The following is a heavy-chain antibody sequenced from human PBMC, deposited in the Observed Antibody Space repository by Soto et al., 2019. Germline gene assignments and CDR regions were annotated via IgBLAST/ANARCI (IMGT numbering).Heavy chain of an antibody. Sequence: ALGKTYCETSGYTVTSYYMHGVRQAPGQGLEWVGIINPSGGSTSYAQKFQGRVTMARDTSTSTVYMELSSLRSEDTAVYYCARDKAVAAHDAFDIWGQGTMVTVSS. CDR1: GYTVTSYY. CDR2: INPSGGST. J-gene: IGHJ3*02. V-gene: IGHV1-46*01. CDR3: ARDKAVAAHDAFDI. D-gene: IGHD6-19*01.